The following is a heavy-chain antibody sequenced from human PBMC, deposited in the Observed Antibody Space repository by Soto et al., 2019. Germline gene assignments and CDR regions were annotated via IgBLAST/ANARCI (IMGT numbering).Heavy chain of an antibody. CDR1: GFTFSSYA. V-gene: IGHV3-30-3*01. J-gene: IGHJ4*02. CDR3: ASVAILDDY. Sequence: QVQLVESGGGVVQPGRSLRLSCAASGFTFSSYAMHWVRQAPGKGLEWVAVISYDGSNKYYADSVKGRFTISRDNSKNTLYLQMNSLRAEDTAVYYCASVAILDDYWGQGTLVTVSS. D-gene: IGHD3-3*01. CDR2: ISYDGSNK.